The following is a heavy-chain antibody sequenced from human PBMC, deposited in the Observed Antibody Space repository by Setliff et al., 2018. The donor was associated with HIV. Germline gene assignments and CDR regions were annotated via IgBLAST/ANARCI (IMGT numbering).Heavy chain of an antibody. CDR3: ARTMWEKYFDF. CDR2: IYYSGST. J-gene: IGHJ4*02. V-gene: IGHV4-38-2*01. D-gene: IGHD1-26*01. Sequence: GSLRLSCAASGFTFSNAWMNWVRQAPGKGLEWIGSIYYSGSTYYNPSLKSRVTISVDTSKDQFSLKLSYVTAADTAVYYCARTMWEKYFDFWGQGALVTVSS. CDR1: GFTFSNAW.